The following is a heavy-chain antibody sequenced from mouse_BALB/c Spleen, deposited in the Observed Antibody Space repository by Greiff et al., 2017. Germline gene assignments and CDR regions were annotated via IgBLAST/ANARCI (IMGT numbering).Heavy chain of an antibody. D-gene: IGHD1-1*02. J-gene: IGHJ4*01. V-gene: IGHV1-80*01. CDR3: ARAPYGLYAMDY. CDR1: GYAFGSYW. CDR2: IYPGDGDT. Sequence: QVQLQQSGAELVRPGSSVKISCKASGYAFGSYWMNWVKQRPGQGLEWIGQIYPGDGDTNYNGKFKGKATLTADKSSSTAYMQLSSLTSEDSAVYFCARAPYGLYAMDYWGQGTSVTVSS.